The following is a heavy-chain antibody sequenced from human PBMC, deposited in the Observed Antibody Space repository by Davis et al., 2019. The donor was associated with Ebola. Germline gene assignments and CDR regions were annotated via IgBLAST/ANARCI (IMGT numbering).Heavy chain of an antibody. CDR2: INHSGST. CDR1: GGSFSGYY. D-gene: IGHD7-27*01. CDR3: ARGCRSLGKDAFDI. Sequence: MPSETLSLTCAVYGGSFSGYYWSRIRQPPGKGLEWIGEINHSGSTNYNPSLKSRVTISVDTSKNQFSLKLSSVTAADTAVYYCARGCRSLGKDAFDIWGQGTMVTVSS. J-gene: IGHJ3*02. V-gene: IGHV4-34*01.